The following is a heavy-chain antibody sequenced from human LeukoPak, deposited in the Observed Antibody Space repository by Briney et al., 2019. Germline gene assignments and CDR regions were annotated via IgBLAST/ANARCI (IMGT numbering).Heavy chain of an antibody. CDR2: SSAYNSKK. CDR1: GYTITSYG. Sequence: ASVKLSCQASGYTITSYGISWVRRAPGHGVEWMGCSSAYNSKKNDAQKVQGRVTMTTDTSTSTSYMELRSLRSADTAVYYWARPLAAAGTGFDDWGQGTLVTVSS. D-gene: IGHD6-13*01. CDR3: ARPLAAAGTGFDD. V-gene: IGHV1-18*01. J-gene: IGHJ4*02.